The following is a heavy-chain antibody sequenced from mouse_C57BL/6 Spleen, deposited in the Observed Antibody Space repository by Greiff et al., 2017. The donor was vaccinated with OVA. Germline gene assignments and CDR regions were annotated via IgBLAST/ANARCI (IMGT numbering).Heavy chain of an antibody. CDR3: STGVRHAMDY. D-gene: IGHD2-14*01. V-gene: IGHV1-82*01. Sequence: VQLQQSGPELVKPGASVKISCKASGYAFSSSWMNWVKQRPGKGLEWIGRIYPGDGDTNYNGKFKGKATLTADKSSSTTYIQLISLTSEDSAVFFCSTGVRHAMDYWGQGTSVTVSS. J-gene: IGHJ4*01. CDR2: IYPGDGDT. CDR1: GYAFSSSW.